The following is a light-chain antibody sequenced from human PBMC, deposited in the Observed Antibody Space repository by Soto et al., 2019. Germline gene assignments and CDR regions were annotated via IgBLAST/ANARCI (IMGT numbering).Light chain of an antibody. CDR3: MQSTQLPPT. CDR2: EVS. J-gene: IGKJ5*01. Sequence: DIVMTQSPLSLSVAPGQPGSSSCKSSERLLHITGETFLFWYLQKPGQSPQLLIYEVSTRVSGVPDRFSGSGSGTDFTLEISRVETDDVGIYYCMQSTQLPPTFGQGTRLEI. V-gene: IGKV2D-29*02. CDR1: ERLLHITGETF.